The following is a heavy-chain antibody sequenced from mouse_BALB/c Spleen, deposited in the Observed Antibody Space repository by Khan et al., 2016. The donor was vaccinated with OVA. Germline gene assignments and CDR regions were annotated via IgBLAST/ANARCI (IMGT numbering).Heavy chain of an antibody. CDR3: ARFEDI. V-gene: IGHV2-9*02. Sequence: VELVESGPGLVAPAQSLSITCTVSGFSLTSYGVHWVRQPPGKGLEWLGVIWAGGSTNHNSVLMSRLSLSNANSKSQVSLKMNRLPTNDTAMYYCARFEDIWGQGTTLTVSS. CDR1: GFSLTSYG. CDR2: IWAGGST. J-gene: IGHJ2*01. D-gene: IGHD1-3*01.